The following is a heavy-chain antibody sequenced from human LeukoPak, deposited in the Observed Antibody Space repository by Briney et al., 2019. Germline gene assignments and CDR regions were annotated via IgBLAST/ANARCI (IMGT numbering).Heavy chain of an antibody. CDR3: ARDVLPYSSGWSDAFDI. J-gene: IGHJ3*02. CDR2: IIPIFGTA. D-gene: IGHD6-19*01. CDR1: GGTFSSYA. V-gene: IGHV1-69*13. Sequence: SVKVSCKASGGTFSSYAISWVRQAPGQGLEWMGGIIPIFGTANYAQKFQGRVTITADESTSTAYMELSSLRSEDTAVYYCARDVLPYSSGWSDAFDIWGQGTMVTVSS.